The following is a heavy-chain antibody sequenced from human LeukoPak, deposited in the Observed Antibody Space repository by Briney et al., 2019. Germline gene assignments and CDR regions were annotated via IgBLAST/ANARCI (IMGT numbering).Heavy chain of an antibody. CDR2: IYHSGST. Sequence: PSETLSLTCAVSGGSISSGGYSWSWIRQPPGKGLEWIGYIYHSGSTYYNPSLKSRVTISVDRSKNQISLKLSSVTAADTAVYYCARVGSSGYYLYYFDYWGQGTLVTVSS. CDR3: ARVGSSGYYLYYFDY. CDR1: GGSISSGGYS. J-gene: IGHJ4*02. V-gene: IGHV4-30-2*01. D-gene: IGHD3-22*01.